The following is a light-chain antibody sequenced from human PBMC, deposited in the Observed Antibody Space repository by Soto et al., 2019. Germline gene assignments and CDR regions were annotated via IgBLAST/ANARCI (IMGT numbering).Light chain of an antibody. CDR2: EVT. Sequence: QSVLTQPASVSGSPGQSITISCTGTSSDVGGYDYVSWYQQHPGKAPKLMIYEVTNRPSGVSNRFSGSRSGNTASLTISGLLAEDEADYYCSSYTSRTSLSFVFGAGTNVTVL. V-gene: IGLV2-14*01. CDR1: SSDVGGYDY. J-gene: IGLJ1*01. CDR3: SSYTSRTSLSFV.